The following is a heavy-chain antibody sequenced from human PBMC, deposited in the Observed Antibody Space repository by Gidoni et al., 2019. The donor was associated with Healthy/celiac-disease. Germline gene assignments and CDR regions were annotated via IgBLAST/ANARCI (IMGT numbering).Heavy chain of an antibody. CDR2: ISSSSSYI. J-gene: IGHJ4*02. D-gene: IGHD3-22*01. CDR3: ARDHYYDSSGLSY. CDR1: GFPFSSYS. V-gene: IGHV3-21*01. Sequence: EVQLVESGGGLVKPGGSLRLSCAASGFPFSSYSMNWVRQAPGKGLEWVSSISSSSSYIYYADSVKGRFTISRDNAKNSLYLQMNSLRAEDTAVYYCARDHYYDSSGLSYWGQGTLVTVSS.